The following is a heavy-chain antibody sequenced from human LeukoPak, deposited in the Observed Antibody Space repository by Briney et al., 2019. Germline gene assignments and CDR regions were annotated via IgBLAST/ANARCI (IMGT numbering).Heavy chain of an antibody. J-gene: IGHJ4*02. CDR3: ARGLNYYGSGRQQLLLDY. CDR2: TKQDGSEK. CDR1: GFTFSSYW. Sequence: GGSLRLSCAASGFTFSSYWMSWVRQAPGKGLEWVANTKQDGSEKYYVDSVKGRFTISRDNAKNSLYLQMNSLRAEDTAVYYCARGLNYYGSGRQQLLLDYWGQGTLVTVSS. V-gene: IGHV3-7*01. D-gene: IGHD3-10*01.